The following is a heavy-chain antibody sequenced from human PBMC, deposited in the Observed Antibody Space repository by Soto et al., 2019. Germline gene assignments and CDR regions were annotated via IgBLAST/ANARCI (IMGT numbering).Heavy chain of an antibody. J-gene: IGHJ6*01. CDR3: AKGRELFYYYGMDV. CDR2: IYYSGST. V-gene: IGHV4-30-2*03. Sequence: PSEPLSPTCAVSGGPFRSGGSSWSGIRPPPGKGLAGIGYIYYSGSTSYNPSLKSRVTISVETSKNHLSLELSSVTAADTAVYYCAKGRELFYYYGMDVWGEGTTVP. D-gene: IGHD1-26*01. CDR1: GGPFRSGGSS.